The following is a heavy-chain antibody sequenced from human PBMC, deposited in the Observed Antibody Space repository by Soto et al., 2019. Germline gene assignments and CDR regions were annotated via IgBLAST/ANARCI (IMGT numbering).Heavy chain of an antibody. D-gene: IGHD6-13*01. CDR1: GFTFSSYS. Sequence: EVQLVESGGGLVQPGGSLRLSCAASGFTFSSYSMNWVRQAPGKGLEWVSYISSSSSTIYYADSVEGRFTISRDNAKNSLYLQMNSLRAEDTAVYYCARGLKIAAAGPGDYWGQGTLVTVSS. V-gene: IGHV3-48*01. CDR3: ARGLKIAAAGPGDY. J-gene: IGHJ4*02. CDR2: ISSSSSTI.